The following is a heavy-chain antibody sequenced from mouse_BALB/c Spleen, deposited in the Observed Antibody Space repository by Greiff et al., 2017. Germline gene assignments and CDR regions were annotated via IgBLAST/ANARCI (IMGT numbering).Heavy chain of an antibody. Sequence: VQLQQSGAELVRSGASVKLSCTASGFNIKDYYMHWVKQRPEQGLEWIGWIDPENGDTEYAPKFQGKATMTADTSSNTAYLQLSSLTSEDTAVYFCARWGEGAYWGQGTLVTVSA. CDR2: IDPENGDT. V-gene: IGHV14-4*02. CDR1: GFNIKDYY. CDR3: ARWGEGAY. J-gene: IGHJ3*01. D-gene: IGHD2-3*01.